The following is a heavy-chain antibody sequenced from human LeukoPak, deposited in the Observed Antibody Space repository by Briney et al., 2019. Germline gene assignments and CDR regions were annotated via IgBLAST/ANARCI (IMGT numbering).Heavy chain of an antibody. D-gene: IGHD4-23*01. V-gene: IGHV3-64D*06. CDR2: ISSDGGST. J-gene: IGHJ4*02. CDR3: VKDRWVDY. CDR1: GFTISSYA. Sequence: GGSLRLSCSMSGFTISSYAMHWVRQAPGKGLEYVSSISSDGGSTFYADSVKGRFTISRDNSKNTLSLQMSSLRTEDTAVYYCVKDRWVDYWGQGTLVTVSS.